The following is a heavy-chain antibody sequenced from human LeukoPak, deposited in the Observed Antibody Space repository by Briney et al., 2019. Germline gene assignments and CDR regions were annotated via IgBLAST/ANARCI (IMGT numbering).Heavy chain of an antibody. Sequence: SETLSLTCTVSGGSISSYYWSWIRQPPGKGLEWIGYIYYSGNTNYNPSLKSRVTISVDTSKNQFSLKLSSVTAADTAVYYCARAYRNWNYGWFDPWGQGTLVTVSS. D-gene: IGHD1-7*01. CDR2: IYYSGNT. V-gene: IGHV4-59*01. CDR3: ARAYRNWNYGWFDP. CDR1: GGSISSYY. J-gene: IGHJ5*02.